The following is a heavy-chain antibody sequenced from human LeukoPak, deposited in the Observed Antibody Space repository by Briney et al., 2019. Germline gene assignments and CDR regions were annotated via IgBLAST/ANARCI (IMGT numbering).Heavy chain of an antibody. V-gene: IGHV4-59*12. CDR2: ICYSGST. Sequence: SETLSLTCTVSGGSISSYYWSWIRQPPGKGLEWIGYICYSGSTYYNPSLKSRVTISVDTSKNQFSLKLSSVTAADTAVYYCAREIPPKSRYFDWLLPLLDYWGQGTLVTVSS. CDR1: GGSISSYY. D-gene: IGHD3-9*01. J-gene: IGHJ4*02. CDR3: AREIPPKSRYFDWLLPLLDY.